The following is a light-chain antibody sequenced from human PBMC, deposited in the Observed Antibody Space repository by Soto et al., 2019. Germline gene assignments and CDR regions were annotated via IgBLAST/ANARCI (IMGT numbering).Light chain of an antibody. CDR3: QQYGSSLRT. CDR1: QNVSSSY. Sequence: EIVLTQSPGSLSLSTGDRATLSCRASQNVSSSYLAWYQQKPGQAPRLLIYGASSRATGIPYRFSGSGSGTDFTLTISRLEPEDFAVYYCQQYGSSLRTFGQGTKVDI. V-gene: IGKV3-20*01. CDR2: GAS. J-gene: IGKJ1*01.